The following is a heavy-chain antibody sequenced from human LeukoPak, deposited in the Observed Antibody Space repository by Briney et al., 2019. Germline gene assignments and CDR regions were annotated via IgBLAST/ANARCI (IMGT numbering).Heavy chain of an antibody. CDR1: GFTFDDYA. CDR3: AKDEGSIVGATTTFDY. D-gene: IGHD1-26*01. Sequence: GGSLRLSCAASGFTFDDYAMRWVRQAPGKGLEWVSGISWNSGSIGYADSVKGRFTISRDNAKNSLYLQMNSLRAEDTALYYCAKDEGSIVGATTTFDYWGQGTLVTVSS. CDR2: ISWNSGSI. J-gene: IGHJ4*02. V-gene: IGHV3-9*01.